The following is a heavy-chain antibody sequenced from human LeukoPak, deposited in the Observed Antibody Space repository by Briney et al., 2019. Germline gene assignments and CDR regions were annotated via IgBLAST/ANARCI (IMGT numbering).Heavy chain of an antibody. J-gene: IGHJ3*02. D-gene: IGHD2/OR15-2a*01. CDR3: ARDRIFSDDAFDI. V-gene: IGHV3-30-3*01. CDR1: GFTFSSYA. Sequence: GRSLRLSCAASGFTFSSYAMHWVRQAPGKGLEWVAVISYDGSNKYYADSVKGRFTISRDNSKNTLYLQMNSLRAEDTAVYYCARDRIFSDDAFDIWGQGTMVTVSS. CDR2: ISYDGSNK.